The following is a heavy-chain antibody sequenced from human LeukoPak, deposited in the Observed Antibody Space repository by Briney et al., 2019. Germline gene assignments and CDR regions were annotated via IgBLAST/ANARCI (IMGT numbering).Heavy chain of an antibody. Sequence: GGSLRLSCAASGFIFSSYVMSWVRQAPGKGLEWVSAISGSGSSTYYADSVKGRFTISRDNSKNTLYVQMNSLRAEDTAVYYCAKGLQWELPFDYWGQGTLVTVSS. J-gene: IGHJ4*02. CDR3: AKGLQWELPFDY. V-gene: IGHV3-23*01. D-gene: IGHD1-26*01. CDR2: ISGSGSST. CDR1: GFIFSSYV.